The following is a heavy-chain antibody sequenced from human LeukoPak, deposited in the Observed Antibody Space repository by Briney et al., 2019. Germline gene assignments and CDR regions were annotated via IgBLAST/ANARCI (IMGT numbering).Heavy chain of an antibody. Sequence: GGSLRLSCAASGFTFSSYWMSWVRQAPGKGLEWVSAISGSGGSTYYADSVKGRFTISRDNAKNTLYLQMNSLRAEDTAVYYCARGSRTANFDYWGQGTLVTVSS. CDR2: ISGSGGST. J-gene: IGHJ4*02. V-gene: IGHV3-23*01. CDR1: GFTFSSYW. D-gene: IGHD2-2*01. CDR3: ARGSRTANFDY.